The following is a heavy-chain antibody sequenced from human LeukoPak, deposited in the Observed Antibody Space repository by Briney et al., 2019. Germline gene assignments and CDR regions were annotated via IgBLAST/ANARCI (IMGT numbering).Heavy chain of an antibody. CDR2: ISSSGSTI. D-gene: IGHD1-26*01. CDR3: ASPKVGGFFDY. Sequence: PGGSLRLSCAASGFTFSSYEMNWVRQAPGKGLEWVSYISSSGSTIYYADSVRGRFTVSRDNAKNTVYLQMNSLRVEDTAVYYCASPKVGGFFDYWGQGTLVTVSS. V-gene: IGHV3-48*03. J-gene: IGHJ4*02. CDR1: GFTFSSYE.